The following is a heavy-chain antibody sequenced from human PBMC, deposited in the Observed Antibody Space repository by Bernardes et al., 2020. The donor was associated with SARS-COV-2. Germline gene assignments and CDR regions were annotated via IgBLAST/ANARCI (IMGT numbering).Heavy chain of an antibody. V-gene: IGHV5-51*01. J-gene: IGHJ6*02. CDR1: RYSFSNYW. D-gene: IGHD3-10*01. Sequence: GESLNISCKVSRYSFSNYWIGWVRQMPGKGLEGMGIIDPDDSETRYSPSFQGQVTISADKSISTTYLQWSSLKASDTAMYCCARKDYYGSGSYGTGGMDVWGQGTTVTVSS. CDR2: IDPDDSET. CDR3: ARKDYYGSGSYGTGGMDV.